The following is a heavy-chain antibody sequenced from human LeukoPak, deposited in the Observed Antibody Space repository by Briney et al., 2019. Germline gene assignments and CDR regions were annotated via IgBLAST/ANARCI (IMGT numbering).Heavy chain of an antibody. CDR3: ARGSGGTKYYYYYGMDV. CDR2: INHSGST. Sequence: SETLSLTCAVYGGSFSDYYWSWIRQPPGKGLEWIGEINHSGSTNYNPSLKSRVTISVDTSKNQFSLKLTSVTAADTAVYYCARGSGGTKYYYYYGMDVWGQGTTVTVSS. J-gene: IGHJ6*02. CDR1: GGSFSDYY. V-gene: IGHV4-34*01. D-gene: IGHD3-10*01.